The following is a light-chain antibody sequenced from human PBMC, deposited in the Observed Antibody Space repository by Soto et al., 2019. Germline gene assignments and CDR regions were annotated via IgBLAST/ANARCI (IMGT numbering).Light chain of an antibody. Sequence: EIVLTQSPGTLSLSPGERATLSCRASQSVSRSFLAWYKQKPGQAPRLLIYGASSRATGIPDRFSGSGSGTDFTLTISRLEPEDFAVYYCQHDDSSPWTSGQGTKVESK. J-gene: IGKJ1*01. CDR1: QSVSRSF. CDR2: GAS. CDR3: QHDDSSPWT. V-gene: IGKV3-20*01.